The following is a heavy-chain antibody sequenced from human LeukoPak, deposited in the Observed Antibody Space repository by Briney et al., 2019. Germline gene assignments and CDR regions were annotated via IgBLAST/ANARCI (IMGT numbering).Heavy chain of an antibody. CDR3: ARDYYDSSGYYYPWDY. Sequence: ASVKVSCKASGYTFTGYYMHWVRQAPGQGLEWMGWINPNSGGTNYAQKFQGRVTMTRDTSISTAYMELSRLRSDDTAVYYCARDYYDSSGYYYPWDYWGQGTLVTVSS. V-gene: IGHV1-2*02. CDR2: INPNSGGT. D-gene: IGHD3-22*01. J-gene: IGHJ4*02. CDR1: GYTFTGYY.